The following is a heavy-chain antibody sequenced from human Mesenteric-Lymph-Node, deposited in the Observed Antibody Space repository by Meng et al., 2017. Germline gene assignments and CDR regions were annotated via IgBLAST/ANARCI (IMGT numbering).Heavy chain of an antibody. J-gene: IGHJ5*02. CDR3: VTGSLSS. CDR1: GFTFSSYA. CDR2: ISYDGSNK. Sequence: GGSLRLSCAASGFTFSSYAMHWVRQAPGKGLEWVAVISYDGSNKYYADSVKGRFTVSKDNSKNTLYLHMNSLRPEDTARYYCVTGSLSSWGQGALVTVSS. V-gene: IGHV3-30*14. D-gene: IGHD2-2*01.